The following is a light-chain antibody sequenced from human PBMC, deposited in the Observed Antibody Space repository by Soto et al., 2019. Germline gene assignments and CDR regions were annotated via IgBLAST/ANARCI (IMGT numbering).Light chain of an antibody. CDR2: GAS. J-gene: IGKJ3*01. V-gene: IGKV3-20*01. CDR1: ETISSHY. Sequence: EIVLMQSPDTLSLSPGERATLSCRASETISSHYIAWYQQKPGQAPRLLILGASTQTPGIPDRFSGSWSGTDFPLTISILEPEDFAVYYCQSFGDSPFPFGPGTKVDIK. CDR3: QSFGDSPFP.